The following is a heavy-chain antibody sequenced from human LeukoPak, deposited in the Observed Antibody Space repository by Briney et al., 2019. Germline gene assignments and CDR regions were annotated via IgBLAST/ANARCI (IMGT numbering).Heavy chain of an antibody. Sequence: PGGSLRLSCAASGFTFSNAWMSWVRQAPGKGLEWVGRIKSKTDGGTTDYAAPVKGRFTISRDDSKNTLYLQMNSLKTEDTAVYYCTTDPEMGWDIVVVVAATPVGIFDPWGQGTLVTVSS. CDR2: IKSKTDGGTT. D-gene: IGHD2-15*01. V-gene: IGHV3-15*01. CDR1: GFTFSNAW. CDR3: TTDPEMGWDIVVVVAATPVGIFDP. J-gene: IGHJ5*02.